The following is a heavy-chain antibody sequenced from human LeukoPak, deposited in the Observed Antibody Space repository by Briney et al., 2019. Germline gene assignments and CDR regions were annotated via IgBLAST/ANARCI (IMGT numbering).Heavy chain of an antibody. CDR1: GFTFSSYS. CDR3: TRDQFFDYDNDDAFDV. V-gene: IGHV3-21*04. CDR2: MTSSRYI. J-gene: IGHJ3*01. D-gene: IGHD3-22*01. Sequence: KTGGSLRLSCAASGFTFSSYSMSWVRQAPGKGLEWVSSMTSSRYIYYADSVKGRFTISRDDANNLVFLQMHSLRAEDTAIYYCTRDQFFDYDNDDAFDVWGQGTKVIVSS.